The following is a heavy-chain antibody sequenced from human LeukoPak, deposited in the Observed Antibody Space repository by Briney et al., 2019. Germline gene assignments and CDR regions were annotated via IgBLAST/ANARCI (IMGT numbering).Heavy chain of an antibody. CDR3: ARGLFDY. Sequence: GGSLRLSCATSGFTFSNYAMHWVRQAPGKGLEWVAVIWYDGINKYYADSVKGRFTISRDNSKNSLYLQMNTLRAEDTAIYYCARGLFDYWGQGTLVTVSS. J-gene: IGHJ4*02. V-gene: IGHV3-33*01. CDR2: IWYDGINK. CDR1: GFTFSNYA.